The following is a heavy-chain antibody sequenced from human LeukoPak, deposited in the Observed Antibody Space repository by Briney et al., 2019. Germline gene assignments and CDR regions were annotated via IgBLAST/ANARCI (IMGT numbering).Heavy chain of an antibody. J-gene: IGHJ4*02. CDR2: IIPIVDIA. CDR1: GGTFSSYA. D-gene: IGHD3-10*01. V-gene: IGHV1-69*04. Sequence: ASVKVSCKASGGTFSSYAFTWLRQASGQGPEWMGRIIPIVDIARYAQELQGRFTITADKSTSTVYMELSSLRSEDTAVYYCARDGDYYGSGNFDYWGQGTLVTVSS. CDR3: ARDGDYYGSGNFDY.